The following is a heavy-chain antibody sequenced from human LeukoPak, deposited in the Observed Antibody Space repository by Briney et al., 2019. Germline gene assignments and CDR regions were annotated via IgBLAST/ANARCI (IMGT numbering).Heavy chain of an antibody. V-gene: IGHV4-59*01. CDR3: TVDAAFGGVNFDY. J-gene: IGHJ4*02. CDR1: GGSISSYY. Sequence: SETLSLTCTVSGGSISSYYWSWIRQPPGKGLEWIGYIYYSGSTNYNPSLKSRVTISVDTTKNPFSQQLSPVTAPATAVYYWTVDAAFGGVNFDYCGQGTLVTISS. CDR2: IYYSGST. D-gene: IGHD3-16*01.